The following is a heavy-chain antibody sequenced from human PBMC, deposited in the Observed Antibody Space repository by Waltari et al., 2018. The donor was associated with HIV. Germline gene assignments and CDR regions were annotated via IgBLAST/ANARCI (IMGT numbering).Heavy chain of an antibody. D-gene: IGHD3-3*01. J-gene: IGHJ5*01. CDR3: ARARQTIVGVVRSWFDS. V-gene: IGHV4-61*02. Sequence: QVQLQESGPGLVKPSQTLSLTCTVSGGSISSGSYFWGWIRQPAGKGLEWIGRIYSNGHPSYNPALKSRVSISVDTSKNQFSRRLSSVTAGDTAVYYCARARQTIVGVVRSWFDSWGQGTLVTVSS. CDR1: GGSISSGSYF. CDR2: IYSNGHP.